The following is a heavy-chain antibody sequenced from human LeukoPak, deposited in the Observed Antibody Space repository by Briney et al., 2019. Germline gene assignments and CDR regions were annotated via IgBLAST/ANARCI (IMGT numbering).Heavy chain of an antibody. V-gene: IGHV4-61*01. Sequence: SETLSLTCSVSGASLTNPTYYQWSWIRQPPGKGLELIGGLYSTEIPRFNASLKSRLMMSLDTSKNQFSLKLSSVTAQDSAVYYCASFKSGGFYYFDSWGQGTLVAVSS. CDR1: GASLTNPTYY. CDR3: ASFKSGGFYYFDS. J-gene: IGHJ4*02. D-gene: IGHD3-3*01. CDR2: LYSTEIP.